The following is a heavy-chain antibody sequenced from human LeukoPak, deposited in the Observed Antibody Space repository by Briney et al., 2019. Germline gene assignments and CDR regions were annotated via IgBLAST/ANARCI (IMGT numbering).Heavy chain of an antibody. CDR1: GYTFTSYY. Sequence: ASVKVSCKASGYTFTSYYMHWVRQAPGQGLEWMGIINPSGGSTSYAQKFQGRVTMTRDMSTSTVYMELSSLRSEDTAVYYCARAGVVVTANYYYYYYMDVWGKGTTVTVSS. CDR3: ARAGVVVTANYYYYYYMDV. V-gene: IGHV1-46*01. CDR2: INPSGGST. D-gene: IGHD2-21*02. J-gene: IGHJ6*03.